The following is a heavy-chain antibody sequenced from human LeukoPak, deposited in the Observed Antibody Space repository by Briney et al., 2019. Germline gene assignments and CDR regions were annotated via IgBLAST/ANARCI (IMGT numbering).Heavy chain of an antibody. CDR1: GYTFNGYY. D-gene: IGHD4-23*01. CDR3: ARELRRITLVTPLDY. J-gene: IGHJ4*02. CDR2: INPNSGDT. V-gene: IGHV1-2*02. Sequence: ASVKVSCKASGYTFNGYYTHWVRQAPGQGLEWMGWINPNSGDTNYAQKFQGRVTMTRDTSISTAYMELSRLRSDDTAVYYCARELRRITLVTPLDYWGQGTLVTVSS.